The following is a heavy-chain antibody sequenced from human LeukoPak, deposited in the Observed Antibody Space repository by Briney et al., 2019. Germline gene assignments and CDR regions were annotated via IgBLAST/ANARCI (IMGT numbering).Heavy chain of an antibody. D-gene: IGHD1-26*01. V-gene: IGHV3-15*07. Sequence: GGSLRLSCAASGFTFSNAWMNWVRQAPGKGLEWVGRIKSKTDGGTTDYAAPVKGRFTISRDDSKNTLYLQMNSLKTEDTAVYYCARDPYSLWKHYYYGMDVWGQGTTVTVSS. J-gene: IGHJ6*02. CDR3: ARDPYSLWKHYYYGMDV. CDR1: GFTFSNAW. CDR2: IKSKTDGGTT.